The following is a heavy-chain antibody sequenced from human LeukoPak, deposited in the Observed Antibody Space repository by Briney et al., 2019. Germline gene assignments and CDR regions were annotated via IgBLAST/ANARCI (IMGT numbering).Heavy chain of an antibody. Sequence: GESLKISCKVSGYCFTKYWLGWVRQMPGKGLEWMGIIYPSDSDTRYSPSFQGQVIISADKSITTAYLQWISLKASDTAMYYCARLKDCSATSCQRPALPIDHWGQGTVVSVSS. CDR3: ARLKDCSATSCQRPALPIDH. CDR2: IYPSDSDT. D-gene: IGHD2-2*01. CDR1: GYCFTKYW. V-gene: IGHV5-51*01. J-gene: IGHJ4*02.